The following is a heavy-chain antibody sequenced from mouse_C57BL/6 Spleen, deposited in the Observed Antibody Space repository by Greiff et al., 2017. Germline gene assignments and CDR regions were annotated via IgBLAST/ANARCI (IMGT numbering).Heavy chain of an antibody. D-gene: IGHD1-1*01. Sequence: EVQLQESGPELVKPGASVKMSCKASGYTFTDYNMHWVKQSHGKNLEWIGYINPNNGGTSYNQKVKGKATLTVNKPSSTAYMELRSLTSEDSAVYYCARGRGSSHWYFDVWGTGTTVTVSS. V-gene: IGHV1-22*01. CDR2: INPNNGGT. CDR3: ARGRGSSHWYFDV. CDR1: GYTFTDYN. J-gene: IGHJ1*03.